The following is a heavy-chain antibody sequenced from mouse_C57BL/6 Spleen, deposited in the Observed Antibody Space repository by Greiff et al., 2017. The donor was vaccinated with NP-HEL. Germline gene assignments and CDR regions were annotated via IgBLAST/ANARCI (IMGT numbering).Heavy chain of an antibody. CDR3: ARWDGNVDD. V-gene: IGHV1-82*01. CDR2: IYPGDGDT. Sequence: QVQLKQSGPELVKPGASVKISCKASGYAFSSSWMNWVKQRPGKGLEWIGRIYPGDGDTKYNGKFTGKATLTADKSSSKAYMQLSSLTSENSAVYFCARWDGNVDDWGQGTTLTVSS. CDR1: GYAFSSSW. J-gene: IGHJ2*01. D-gene: IGHD2-1*01.